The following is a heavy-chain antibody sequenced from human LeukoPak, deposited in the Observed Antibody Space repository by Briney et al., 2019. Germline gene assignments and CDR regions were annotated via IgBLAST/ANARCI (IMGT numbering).Heavy chain of an antibody. D-gene: IGHD4-17*01. CDR3: ARKMSTVTTRRGIDP. Sequence: SETLSLTCAVYGGSFSGYYWSWIRQPPGKGLEWIGEINHSGSTNYNPSLKSRVTISVDTSKNQFSLKLSSVTAADTAVYYCARKMSTVTTRRGIDPWGQGTLVTVSS. CDR1: GGSFSGYY. J-gene: IGHJ5*02. V-gene: IGHV4-34*01. CDR2: INHSGST.